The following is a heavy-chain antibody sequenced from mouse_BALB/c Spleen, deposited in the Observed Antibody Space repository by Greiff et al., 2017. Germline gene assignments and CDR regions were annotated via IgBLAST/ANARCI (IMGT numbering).Heavy chain of an antibody. CDR3: TRTTARYFDV. J-gene: IGHJ1*01. V-gene: IGHV1-69*02. CDR2: IYPSDSYT. D-gene: IGHD1-2*01. CDR1: GYTFTSYW. Sequence: QVQLKQPGAELVRPGASVKLSCKASGYTFTSYWINWVKQRPGQGLEWIGNIYPSDSYTNYNQKFKDKATLTVDKSSSTAYMQLSSPTSEDSAVYYCTRTTARYFDVWGAGTTVTVSS.